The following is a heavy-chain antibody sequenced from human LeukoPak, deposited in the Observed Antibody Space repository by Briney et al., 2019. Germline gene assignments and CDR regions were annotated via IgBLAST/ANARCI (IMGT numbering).Heavy chain of an antibody. CDR1: GFTFSRFW. CDR3: ARDQSIAGPTTADY. D-gene: IGHD1-26*01. Sequence: GGSLRLSCAASGFTFSRFWMHWVRQAPGKGLVWVSRINTDGSNTIYADSVKGRFTISRDNAKNTLYLQMNSLRAEDTAVYYCARDQSIAGPTTADYWGQGTTVTVSS. CDR2: INTDGSNT. J-gene: IGHJ4*03. V-gene: IGHV3-74*01.